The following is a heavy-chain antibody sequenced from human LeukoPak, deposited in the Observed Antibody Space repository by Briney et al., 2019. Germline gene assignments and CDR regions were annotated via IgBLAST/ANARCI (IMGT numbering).Heavy chain of an antibody. CDR2: ITPDGSEK. V-gene: IGHV3-7*01. CDR3: VTGGHYSGS. J-gene: IGHJ5*02. Sequence: PGGSLRVSCAASGITFSDHWTSWVRQAPGKGLEWVANITPDGSEKNYVDSVKGRFTISRDNAKNSLYLQMSSLRAEDSAVYYCVTGGHYSGSWGQGSLVTVSS. CDR1: GITFSDHW. D-gene: IGHD3-22*01.